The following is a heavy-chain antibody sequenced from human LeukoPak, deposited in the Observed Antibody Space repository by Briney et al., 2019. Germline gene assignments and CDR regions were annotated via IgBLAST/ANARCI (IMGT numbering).Heavy chain of an antibody. CDR3: ARDLPDGRYSAGFDY. CDR2: ISSSSSYI. D-gene: IGHD1-26*01. J-gene: IGHJ4*02. CDR1: GFTFRSYS. Sequence: GGSLRLSCAASGFTFRSYSMNWVRQAPGKGLEWVSSISSSSSYIYYADSVKGRFTISRDNAKNSLYLQMNSLRAEDTAVYYSARDLPDGRYSAGFDYWGQGTMVTVSS. V-gene: IGHV3-21*01.